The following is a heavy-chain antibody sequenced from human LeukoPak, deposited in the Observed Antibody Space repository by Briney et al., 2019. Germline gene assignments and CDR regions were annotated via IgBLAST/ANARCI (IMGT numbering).Heavy chain of an antibody. D-gene: IGHD3-22*01. J-gene: IGHJ3*02. Sequence: GGSLRLSCAASGFTFSSYWMHWVRQAPGEGLVWVSRINTDGSSTSYADSVKGRFTISRDNAKNTLYLQMNSLRAEDTAVYYCARSSGYYHDAFDIWGQGTMVTVSS. CDR2: INTDGSST. CDR1: GFTFSSYW. CDR3: ARSSGYYHDAFDI. V-gene: IGHV3-74*01.